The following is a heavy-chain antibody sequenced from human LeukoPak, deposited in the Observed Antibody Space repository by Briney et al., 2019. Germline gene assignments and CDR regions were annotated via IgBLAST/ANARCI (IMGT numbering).Heavy chain of an antibody. CDR2: IYYSGST. V-gene: IGHV4-38-2*02. Sequence: PSETLSLTCTVSGYSINSAFYWGWIRQPPGKGLEWIGSIYYSGSTYYNPSLKSRVTISVDTSKNQFSLKLSSVTAADTAVYYCARERNSGSFRGNWFDPWGQGTLVTVSS. CDR3: ARERNSGSFRGNWFDP. D-gene: IGHD1-26*01. CDR1: GYSINSAFY. J-gene: IGHJ5*02.